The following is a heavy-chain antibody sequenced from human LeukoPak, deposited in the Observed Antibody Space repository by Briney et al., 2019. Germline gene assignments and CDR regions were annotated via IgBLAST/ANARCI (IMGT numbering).Heavy chain of an antibody. J-gene: IGHJ6*04. CDR3: ASFSGYEYYYYGMDV. Sequence: PGGSLRLSCAASGFTFSSYWMSWVRQAPGKGLEWVANIKQHGSEKYYVDSVKGRFTISRDNAKNSLYLQMNSLRAEDTAAYYCASFSGYEYYYYGMDVWGKGTTVTVSS. D-gene: IGHD5-12*01. V-gene: IGHV3-7*03. CDR1: GFTFSSYW. CDR2: IKQHGSEK.